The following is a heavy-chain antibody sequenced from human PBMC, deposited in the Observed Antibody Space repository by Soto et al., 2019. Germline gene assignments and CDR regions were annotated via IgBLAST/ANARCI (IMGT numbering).Heavy chain of an antibody. CDR1: GFTFSSYA. D-gene: IGHD6-19*01. V-gene: IGHV3-30-3*01. J-gene: IGHJ4*02. CDR3: ARDRRLGIAVAGTFDY. Sequence: HPGGSLRLSCAASGFTFSSYAMHWVRQAPGKGLEWVAVISYDGSNKYYADSVKGRFTISRDNSKNTLYLQMNSLRAEDTAVYYCARDRRLGIAVAGTFDYWGQGTLVTVSS. CDR2: ISYDGSNK.